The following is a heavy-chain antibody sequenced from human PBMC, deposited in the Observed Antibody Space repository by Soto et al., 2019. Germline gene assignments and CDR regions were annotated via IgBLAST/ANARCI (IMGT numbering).Heavy chain of an antibody. CDR1: GFTFSSYA. CDR2: ISGSGGST. D-gene: IGHD3-22*01. J-gene: IGHJ4*02. Sequence: GGSLRLSCAASGFTFSSYAMSWVRRAPGKGLEWVSAISGSGGSTYYADSVKGRFTISRDNSKNTLYLQMNSLRAEDTAVYYCAKAYDSSGYSGFDYWGQGTLVTVSS. V-gene: IGHV3-23*01. CDR3: AKAYDSSGYSGFDY.